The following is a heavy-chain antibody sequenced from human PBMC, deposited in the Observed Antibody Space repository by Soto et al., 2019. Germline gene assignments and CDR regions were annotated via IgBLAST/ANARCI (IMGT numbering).Heavy chain of an antibody. Sequence: SETLSLTCTVSGGSLSSSSYYWGWIRQPPGKGLEWIGSIYYSGSTYYNPSLKSRVTISVDTSKNQFSLKLSSVTAADTAVYYCARHGHSRWSRENYYYYGMDVWGQGTTVNVSS. V-gene: IGHV4-39*01. J-gene: IGHJ6*02. CDR2: IYYSGST. CDR1: GGSLSSSSYY. CDR3: ARHGHSRWSRENYYYYGMDV. D-gene: IGHD6-13*01.